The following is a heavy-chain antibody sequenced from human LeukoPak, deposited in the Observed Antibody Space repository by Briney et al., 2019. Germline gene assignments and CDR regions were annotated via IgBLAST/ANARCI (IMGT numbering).Heavy chain of an antibody. J-gene: IGHJ4*02. CDR3: AIQPGIVGATYLN. Sequence: GESLEISCEGSGYSFTSYWIGWVRQMPGKGLEWMGIIYPGDSDTRYSPSFQGQVTISADKSISTAYLQWSSLKASDTAMYYCAIQPGIVGATYLNWGQGTLVTVSS. CDR2: IYPGDSDT. V-gene: IGHV5-51*01. D-gene: IGHD1-26*01. CDR1: GYSFTSYW.